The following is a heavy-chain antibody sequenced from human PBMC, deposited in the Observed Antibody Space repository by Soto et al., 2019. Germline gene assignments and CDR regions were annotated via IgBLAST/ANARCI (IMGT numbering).Heavy chain of an antibody. CDR3: ARLTAAGTVDN. D-gene: IGHD6-13*01. CDR2: IHYSGGT. J-gene: IGHJ4*02. V-gene: IGHV4-59*02. CDR1: GDSVSSDY. Sequence: QVQLQESGPGLVKPSETLSLTCSVSGDSVSSDYWIWIRQPPGKGLEWIGYIHYSGGTNYNPSLESRVTISIDTFKDHFSLKLSSVTAADTAVYYCARLTAAGTVDNWGQGTLVTVSS.